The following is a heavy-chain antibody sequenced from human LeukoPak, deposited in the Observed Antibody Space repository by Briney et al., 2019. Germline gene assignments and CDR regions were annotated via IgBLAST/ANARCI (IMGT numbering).Heavy chain of an antibody. J-gene: IGHJ4*02. CDR2: VYYSGST. Sequence: SETLSLTCTVSGGSISSSSYYWGWIRQPPGKGLECIGSVYYSGSTYYNPSLESRVTISVDTSKNQLSLKLSSVTAADTAVYYCARLDDHYYDSSGRPYFDYWGQGTLVTVSS. CDR3: ARLDDHYYDSSGRPYFDY. V-gene: IGHV4-39*01. D-gene: IGHD3-22*01. CDR1: GGSISSSSYY.